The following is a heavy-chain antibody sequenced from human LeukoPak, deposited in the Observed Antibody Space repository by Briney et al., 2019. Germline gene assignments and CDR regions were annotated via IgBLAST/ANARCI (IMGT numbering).Heavy chain of an antibody. CDR1: GFTFSSYE. D-gene: IGHD5-12*01. CDR3: ARDESGYSGYVRFDP. V-gene: IGHV3-48*03. Sequence: QPGGSLRLSCAASGFTFSSYEMNWVRQAPGKELEWVSYISSSGGTIYYADSVKGRFTISRDNAKNSLYLQMNSLRAKDTAVYYCARDESGYSGYVRFDPWGQGTLVTVSS. CDR2: ISSSGGTI. J-gene: IGHJ5*02.